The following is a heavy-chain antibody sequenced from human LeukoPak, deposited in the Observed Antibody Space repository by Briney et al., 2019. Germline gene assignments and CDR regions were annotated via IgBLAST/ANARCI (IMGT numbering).Heavy chain of an antibody. Sequence: GGSLRLSCAASGFTVSSTYMRWVRQARGKGLEGVSVIYTGGSTFYADSVKGRFTISRDTSTNTLYLQMNSLRGEDTAVYYCASQRAISRSAYGLDVWGQGTTVTVSS. J-gene: IGHJ6*02. CDR3: ASQRAISRSAYGLDV. D-gene: IGHD6-13*01. CDR1: GFTVSSTY. CDR2: IYTGGST. V-gene: IGHV3-66*02.